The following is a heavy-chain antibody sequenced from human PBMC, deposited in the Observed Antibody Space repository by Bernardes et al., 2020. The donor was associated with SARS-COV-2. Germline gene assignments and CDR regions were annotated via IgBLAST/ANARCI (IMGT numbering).Heavy chain of an antibody. CDR3: ATVVGYSYGGGWFDP. J-gene: IGHJ5*02. CDR2: ISGDEGNT. D-gene: IGHD5-12*01. V-gene: IGHV1-18*01. CDR1: GYTFTSYG. Sequence: ASVKVSCKASGYTFTSYGISWVRQAPGQGLEWMGWISGDEGNTNYAHKFHGRVTMTTDTSTSTAHMGLRSLRSDDTAVYYCATVVGYSYGGGWFDPWGQGTLVTVSS.